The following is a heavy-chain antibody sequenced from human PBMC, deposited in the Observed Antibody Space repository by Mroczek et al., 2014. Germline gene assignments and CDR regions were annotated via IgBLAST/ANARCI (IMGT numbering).Heavy chain of an antibody. V-gene: IGHV4-39*01. CDR2: IYYSGST. CDR3: ARRVTMVRGVNENWFDP. Sequence: TLVPSTSHCLWWRPISSSSYYWGWIRQPPGKGLEWIGSIYYSGSTYYNPSLKSRVTISVDTSKNQFSLKLSSVTAADTAVYYCARRVTMVRGVNENWFDPWGQGTLVTVSS. J-gene: IGHJ5*02. CDR1: WRPISSSSYY. D-gene: IGHD3-10*01.